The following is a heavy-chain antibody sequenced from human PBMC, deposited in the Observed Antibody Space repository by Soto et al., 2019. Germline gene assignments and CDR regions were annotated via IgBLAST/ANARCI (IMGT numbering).Heavy chain of an antibody. V-gene: IGHV1-69*08. D-gene: IGHD3-22*01. CDR2: IIPILGIA. CDR3: ARDPFEHVTYDDSSGYHAY. Sequence: QVQLVQSGAEVKKPGSSVKVSCKASGGTFSSYTISWVRQAPGQGLEWMGRIIPILGIANYAQKFQGRGTITADKSTSTAYRKLTSLRAEDTAVYYCARDPFEHVTYDDSSGYHAYWGQGTLVTVSS. J-gene: IGHJ4*02. CDR1: GGTFSSYT.